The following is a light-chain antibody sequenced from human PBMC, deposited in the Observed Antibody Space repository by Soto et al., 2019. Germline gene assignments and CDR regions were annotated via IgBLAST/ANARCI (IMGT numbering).Light chain of an antibody. CDR1: QSLLFSNGYNY. CDR3: MQYLQTPIS. Sequence: DIVMTQSPLSLPVTPGEPASISCRSSQSLLFSNGYNYLDWYLQRPGQSPHLLIYLRSTRPSLVAERFSGSGSGKGFTLKITRVEAGDVGVYYCMQYLQTPISLGQGTRGELK. CDR2: LRS. J-gene: IGKJ5*01. V-gene: IGKV2-28*01.